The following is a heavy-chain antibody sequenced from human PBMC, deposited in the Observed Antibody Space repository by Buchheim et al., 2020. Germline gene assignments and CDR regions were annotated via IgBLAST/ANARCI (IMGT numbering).Heavy chain of an antibody. CDR3: ALGPRPTYYYDSSGYYPIDY. D-gene: IGHD3-22*01. J-gene: IGHJ4*02. Sequence: QVQLVESGGGVVQPGRSLRLSCAASGFTFSSYAMHWVRQAPGKGLEWVAVISHDGSNKYYADSVKGRFTISRDNSKNTLYLQMNSLRAEDTAVYYCALGPRPTYYYDSSGYYPIDYWGQGTL. CDR1: GFTFSSYA. V-gene: IGHV3-30*04. CDR2: ISHDGSNK.